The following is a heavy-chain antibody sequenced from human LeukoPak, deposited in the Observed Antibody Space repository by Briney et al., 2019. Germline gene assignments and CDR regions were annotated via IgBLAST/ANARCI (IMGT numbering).Heavy chain of an antibody. J-gene: IGHJ6*03. CDR1: GFTFDDYG. CDR3: ARDFPPKGDGSGWEYYYYYMDV. Sequence: GGSLRLSCAASGFTFDDYGMSWVRQAPGKGLEWVSGINWNGGSTGYADSVKGRFTISRDNAKNSLYLQMNSLRAEDTAVYYCARDFPPKGDGSGWEYYYYYMDVWGKGTTVTVSS. CDR2: INWNGGST. D-gene: IGHD6-19*01. V-gene: IGHV3-20*04.